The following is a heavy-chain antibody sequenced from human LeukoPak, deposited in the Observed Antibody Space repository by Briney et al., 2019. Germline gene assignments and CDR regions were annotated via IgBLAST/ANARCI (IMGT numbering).Heavy chain of an antibody. J-gene: IGHJ4*02. CDR1: GGSFSGYY. CDR3: ARVVTAMAPTASFDY. D-gene: IGHD5-18*01. Sequence: SETLSLTCAVYGGSFSGYYWSWIRQPPGKGLEWIGEINHSGSTNYNPSLKSRVTIPVDTSKNQFSLKLSSVTAADTAVYYCARVVTAMAPTASFDYWGQGTLVTVSS. CDR2: INHSGST. V-gene: IGHV4-34*01.